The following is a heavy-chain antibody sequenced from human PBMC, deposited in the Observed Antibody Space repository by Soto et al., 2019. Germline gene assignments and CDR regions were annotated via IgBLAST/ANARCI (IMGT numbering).Heavy chain of an antibody. CDR3: ARVAAAGYYYYYYGMDV. CDR1: GYTFTSYG. V-gene: IGHV1-18*01. CDR2: ISAYNGNT. D-gene: IGHD6-13*01. Sequence: GASVKVSCKASGYTFTSYGISWVRQAPGQGLEWMGWISAYNGNTNYAQKLQGRVTMTTDTSTSTAYMELRSLRSDDTAVYYCARVAAAGYYYYYYGMDVWGQGTTVTVSS. J-gene: IGHJ6*02.